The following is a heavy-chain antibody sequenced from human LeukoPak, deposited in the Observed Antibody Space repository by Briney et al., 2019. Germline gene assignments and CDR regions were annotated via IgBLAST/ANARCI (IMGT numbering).Heavy chain of an antibody. J-gene: IGHJ5*02. CDR3: ARGPESSSWYRVVWFDP. V-gene: IGHV1-8*01. CDR2: MNPNSGNT. D-gene: IGHD6-13*01. CDR1: GYTFTSYD. Sequence: ASATVSCKASGYTFTSYDINWVRQATGQGLEWMGWMNPNSGNTGYAQKLQGRVTMTRNTSISTAYMELSSLRSEDTAVYYCARGPESSSWYRVVWFDPWGQGTLVTVSS.